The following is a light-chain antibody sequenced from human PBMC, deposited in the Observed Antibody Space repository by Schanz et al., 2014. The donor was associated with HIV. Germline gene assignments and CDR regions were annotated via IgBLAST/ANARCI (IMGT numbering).Light chain of an antibody. CDR2: AAS. Sequence: DIQLTQSPSFLSASVGDRVTITCRASQGISNSLAWYQQRPGKAPKVLIYAASTLQRGVPSRFSGTGSGTEFTLTISSLHPDDFATYFCLHYNDFTSTFGQGTKLEIK. CDR1: QGISNS. J-gene: IGKJ2*01. V-gene: IGKV1-9*01. CDR3: LHYNDFTST.